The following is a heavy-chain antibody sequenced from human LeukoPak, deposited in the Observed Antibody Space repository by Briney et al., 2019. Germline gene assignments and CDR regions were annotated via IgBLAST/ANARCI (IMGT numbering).Heavy chain of an antibody. CDR2: IWYDGNKK. J-gene: IGHJ4*02. Sequence: GRSLRLSCAASGFTFSSYGMHWVRQAPGKGLEWVAVIWYDGNKKYYADSVKGRFTISRDNFKNTLDLQVNSLRAEDTALYYCARDRGILVTGNLDSWGQGTLVTVSS. V-gene: IGHV3-33*01. CDR1: GFTFSSYG. D-gene: IGHD6-19*01. CDR3: ARDRGILVTGNLDS.